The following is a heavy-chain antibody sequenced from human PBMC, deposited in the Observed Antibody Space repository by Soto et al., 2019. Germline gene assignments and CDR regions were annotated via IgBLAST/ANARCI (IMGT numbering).Heavy chain of an antibody. CDR1: GGSISSSSYY. Sequence: SETLSLTCTVSGGSISSSSYYWCWIRQPPGKGLEWIGSIYYSGSTYYNPSLKSRVTISVDTSKNQFSLKLSSVTAADTAVYYCARHAWIQLWLRDNWFDPWGQGTLVTVSS. D-gene: IGHD5-18*01. CDR3: ARHAWIQLWLRDNWFDP. J-gene: IGHJ5*02. V-gene: IGHV4-39*01. CDR2: IYYSGST.